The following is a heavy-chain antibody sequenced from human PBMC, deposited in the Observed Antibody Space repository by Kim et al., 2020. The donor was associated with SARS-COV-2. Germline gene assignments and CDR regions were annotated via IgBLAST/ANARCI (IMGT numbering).Heavy chain of an antibody. V-gene: IGHV3-30-3*01. D-gene: IGHD2-2*02. CDR2: ISYDGSNK. CDR3: ARDGYCSSTSCYTLNWFDP. CDR1: GFTFSSYA. Sequence: GGSLRLSCAASGFTFSSYAMHWVRQAPGKGLEWVAVISYDGSNKYYADSVKGRFTISRDNSKNTLYLQMNSLRAEDTAVYYCARDGYCSSTSCYTLNWFDPWGQGTLVTVSS. J-gene: IGHJ5*02.